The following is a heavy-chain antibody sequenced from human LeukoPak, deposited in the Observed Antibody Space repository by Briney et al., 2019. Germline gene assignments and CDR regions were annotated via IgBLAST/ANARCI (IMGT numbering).Heavy chain of an antibody. Sequence: EEFLRLSCATSGFTFSSYWMHWVRQAPGKGPVWVSRINSDGSITTYADSVKGRFTISRDNAKNSLYLQMQRLRAEDTAVYYCGRVEFEQMGRPFDYWGQGTLVTVSS. CDR1: GFTFSSYW. J-gene: IGHJ4*02. CDR3: GRVEFEQMGRPFDY. D-gene: IGHD6-13*01. CDR2: INSDGSIT. V-gene: IGHV3-74*01.